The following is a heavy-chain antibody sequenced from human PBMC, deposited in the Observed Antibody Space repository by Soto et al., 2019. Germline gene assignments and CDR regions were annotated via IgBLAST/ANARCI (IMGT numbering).Heavy chain of an antibody. D-gene: IGHD3-3*01. CDR1: GFIFNTYS. CDR3: ARFGLVTFDC. CDR2: ISPSGSYM. J-gene: IGHJ4*02. V-gene: IGHV3-21*01. Sequence: DVQLVESGGGLVKPGGSLRLSCAASGFIFNTYSMDWVRQAPGKGLEWVASISPSGSYMYYGDSLKGRFTVSRDNAKNSLYLQMDSLRADDTAIYYCARFGLVTFDCWGQGTLVTVSS.